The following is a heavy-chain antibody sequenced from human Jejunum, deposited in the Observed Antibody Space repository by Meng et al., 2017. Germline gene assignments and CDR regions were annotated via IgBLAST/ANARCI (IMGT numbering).Heavy chain of an antibody. CDR1: GFSFSRYA. CDR2: ISYDGSNE. Sequence: SLRLSCAGSGFSFSRYAMHCVRQAAGKVLEWVAVISYDGSNEFYADSVKGRFIVSRDNSNNTLYLQINSLRTEDTAVYYCAGDFGVGYYWSDYWGQGTLVTVSS. CDR3: AGDFGVGYYWSDY. V-gene: IGHV3-30*01. D-gene: IGHD3-22*01. J-gene: IGHJ4*02.